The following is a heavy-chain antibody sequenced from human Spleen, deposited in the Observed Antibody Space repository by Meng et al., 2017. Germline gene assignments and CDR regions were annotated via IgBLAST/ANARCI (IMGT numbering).Heavy chain of an antibody. CDR3: ARGPTTMAHDFDY. V-gene: IGHV4-34*01. D-gene: IGHD4-11*01. J-gene: IGHJ4*02. CDR1: GGTFSDYY. CDR2: INHSGST. Sequence: QVRLPQAGVWMLRASETLSRTSSGSGGTFSDYYWSWHRQAPGKGLEWIGKINHSGSTNYNPSLESRAITSVDTSQTNLSLKLSSVTAADSAVYYCARGPTTMAHDFDYWGQGTLVTVSS.